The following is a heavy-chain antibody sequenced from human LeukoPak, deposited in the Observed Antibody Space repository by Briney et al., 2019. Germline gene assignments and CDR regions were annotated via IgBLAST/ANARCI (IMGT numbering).Heavy chain of an antibody. V-gene: IGHV4-59*01. Sequence: SETLSLTCTVSGASIRNYYWSWIRQPPGKGLEWIGYIYYGGSTNYNPSLNSRVTISVDKSKSQLSLKLSSVTAADTAVYYCARDRGYLDGFDNWGQGTMVTVSS. CDR3: ARDRGYLDGFDN. D-gene: IGHD3-10*01. CDR2: IYYGGST. CDR1: GASIRNYY. J-gene: IGHJ3*02.